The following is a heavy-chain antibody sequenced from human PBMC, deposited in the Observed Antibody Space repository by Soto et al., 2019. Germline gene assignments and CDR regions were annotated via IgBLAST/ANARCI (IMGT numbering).Heavy chain of an antibody. CDR1: GGAISSSSYY. Sequence: QLQLQESGPGLVKPSETLSLTCTVSGGAISSSSYYWGWIRQPPGKGLEWIGSIYYSGYTYYNPSLNSRVTISVDTSKIQFSLKVSSVTAADTAVYYCARHNGPLYVGYYYDMDVWGQGTTVTVSS. D-gene: IGHD3-16*01. V-gene: IGHV4-39*01. CDR2: IYYSGYT. J-gene: IGHJ6*02. CDR3: ARHNGPLYVGYYYDMDV.